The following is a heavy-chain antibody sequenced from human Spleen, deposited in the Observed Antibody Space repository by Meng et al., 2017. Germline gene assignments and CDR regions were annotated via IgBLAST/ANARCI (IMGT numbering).Heavy chain of an antibody. J-gene: IGHJ4*02. CDR3: AHTVGAVDY. D-gene: IGHD4-17*01. V-gene: IGHV2-5*01. CDR2: IYWNDDK. Sequence: QITLKESGPTLVKPTQTLTLNCTFSGFSLSTSGVGVGWIRQPPGKALERLALIYWNDDKRYSPSLKSRLTITKDTSKNQVVLTMTNMDPVDTATYYCAHTVGAVDYWGQGTLVTVSS. CDR1: GFSLSTSGVG.